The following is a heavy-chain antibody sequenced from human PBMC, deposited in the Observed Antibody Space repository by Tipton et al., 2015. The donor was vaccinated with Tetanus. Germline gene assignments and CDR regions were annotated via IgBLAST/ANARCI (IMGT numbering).Heavy chain of an antibody. CDR3: ARVLRYSAAGGWDDAFDI. CDR1: GGSISSSPYF. Sequence: TLSLTCTVSGGSISSSPYFWSWIRQHPGKGLEWIGYIYFTGTTYYNPSLESRLTISIDTSKNQFSLELTSVTAADTAFYFCARVLRYSAAGGWDDAFDIWGQGTLVTVSS. CDR2: IYFTGTT. V-gene: IGHV4-31*03. D-gene: IGHD2-21*01. J-gene: IGHJ3*02.